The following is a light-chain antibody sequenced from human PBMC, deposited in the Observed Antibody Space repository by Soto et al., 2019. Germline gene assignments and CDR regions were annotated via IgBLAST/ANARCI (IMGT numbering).Light chain of an antibody. CDR3: QVWDSSGDNVL. CDR1: NIGIKS. J-gene: IGLJ2*01. CDR2: YER. Sequence: SYELTQPPSVSVAPGKTARITCGGNNIGIKSVHWYQQKPGQAPVLVIYYERDRPSGIPERFSGSNSGNTATLTISRVEAGDEADYYCQVWDSSGDNVLFGGGTKLTVL. V-gene: IGLV3-21*04.